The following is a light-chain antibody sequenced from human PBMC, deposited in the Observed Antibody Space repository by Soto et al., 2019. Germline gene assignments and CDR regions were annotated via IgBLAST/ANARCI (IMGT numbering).Light chain of an antibody. Sequence: QSALTQPPSASGSPGQSVTISCTGTSSDVGGYGHVSWYQQRPGKAPKLMIYGVTQRPSGVPDRFSGSKSGNTASLTVSGLQAEDEADYYCSSYAGNTNVIFGGGTQLTVL. CDR1: SSDVGGYGH. CDR3: SSYAGNTNVI. CDR2: GVT. V-gene: IGLV2-8*01. J-gene: IGLJ7*01.